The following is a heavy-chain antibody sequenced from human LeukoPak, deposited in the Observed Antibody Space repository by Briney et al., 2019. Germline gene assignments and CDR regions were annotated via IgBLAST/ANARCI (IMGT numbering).Heavy chain of an antibody. D-gene: IGHD1-7*01. CDR2: FCYSGST. CDR3: ARLVGTGTNKYYFDY. CDR1: GGSISSSSYY. Sequence: SETLSLTCTVSGGSISSSSYYWGWIRQPPGKGLEWIGSFCYSGSTYYNPSLKSRVTISVDTSKNQLSLKLSSVTAADTAVYYCARLVGTGTNKYYFDYWGQGTLVTVST. J-gene: IGHJ4*02. V-gene: IGHV4-39*01.